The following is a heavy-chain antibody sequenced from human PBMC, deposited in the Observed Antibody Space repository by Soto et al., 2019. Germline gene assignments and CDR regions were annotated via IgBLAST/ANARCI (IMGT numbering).Heavy chain of an antibody. Sequence: EVQLVASGGGLVQPGGSLRLSCAASGFTLSSYWMHWVRQAPGKGLVWVSRINSDGSSTSYADSVKGRFTISRDNAKNTLYLQMISLRAEDTVVYYCARDGVWESYFDYWGPGTLVTVSS. V-gene: IGHV3-74*01. D-gene: IGHD1-26*01. CDR1: GFTLSSYW. CDR3: ARDGVWESYFDY. J-gene: IGHJ4*02. CDR2: INSDGSST.